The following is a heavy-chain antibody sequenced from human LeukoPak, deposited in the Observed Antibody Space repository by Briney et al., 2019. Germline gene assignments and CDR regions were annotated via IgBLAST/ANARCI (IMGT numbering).Heavy chain of an antibody. CDR3: AKRIAAALDS. V-gene: IGHV3-23*01. D-gene: IGHD6-13*01. CDR2: ISGSGGST. CDR1: GSTFSTYA. Sequence: PGGSLRLSCAASGSTFSTYAMSWVRQAPGKGLEWVSAISGSGGSTYYADSVKGRFTISRDNAKNTVHLQMNSLRAEDTAIYYCAKRIAAALDSWGQGTLVTVSS. J-gene: IGHJ4*02.